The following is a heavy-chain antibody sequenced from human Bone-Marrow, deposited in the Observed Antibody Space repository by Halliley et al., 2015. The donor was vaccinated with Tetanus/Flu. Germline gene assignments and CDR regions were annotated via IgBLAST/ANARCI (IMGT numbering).Heavy chain of an antibody. D-gene: IGHD2-8*02. CDR3: ARGGLVVNATNYFDH. J-gene: IGHJ4*02. Sequence: QLVQSGAEVKKPGESLRISCKGSGYSFTNYWVGWVRQMPGKGLEWMGLIYPGDSDTRYSPSFQGQVTISVDKSISTAYLQWSSLKASDPAMYYCARGGLVVNATNYFDHWGQGTLVTVSS. CDR2: IYPGDSDT. V-gene: IGHV5-51*01. CDR1: GYSFTNYW.